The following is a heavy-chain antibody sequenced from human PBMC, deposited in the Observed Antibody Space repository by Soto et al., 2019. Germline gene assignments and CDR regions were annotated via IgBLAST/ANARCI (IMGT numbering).Heavy chain of an antibody. V-gene: IGHV3-7*03. CDR3: ARGSTGMDYYDSSGPVLSYFDY. CDR1: GFTFSSYW. D-gene: IGHD3-22*01. J-gene: IGHJ4*02. CDR2: IEQDESEK. Sequence: GGSLRLSCAASGFTFSSYWMSWVRQAPGKGLEWVANIEQDESEKYYVDSVKGRFTISRDNAKNSLYLQMNSLRAEDTAVYYCARGSTGMDYYDSSGPVLSYFDYWGQGTLVTFSS.